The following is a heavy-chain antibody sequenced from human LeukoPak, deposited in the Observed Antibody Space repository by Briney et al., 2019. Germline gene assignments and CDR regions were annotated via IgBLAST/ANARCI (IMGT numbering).Heavy chain of an antibody. CDR3: ARDLQAWTTVVTQHDAFDI. V-gene: IGHV3-30*04. J-gene: IGHJ3*02. CDR1: GFTFSSYA. Sequence: TGGSLRLSCAASGFTFSSYAMHWVRQAPGKGLEWVAVISYDGSNKYYADSVKGRFTISRDNSKNTLYLQMNSLRAEDAAVYYCARDLQAWTTVVTQHDAFDIWGQGTMVTVSS. D-gene: IGHD4-23*01. CDR2: ISYDGSNK.